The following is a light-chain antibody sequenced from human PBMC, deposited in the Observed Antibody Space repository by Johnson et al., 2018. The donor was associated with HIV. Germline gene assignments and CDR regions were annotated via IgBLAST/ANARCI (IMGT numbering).Light chain of an antibody. J-gene: IGLJ1*01. CDR3: GTWDSSLSAYA. CDR2: DNN. CDR1: SSNIGNNY. Sequence: HSVLTQPPSVSAAPGQKVTISCSGSSSNIGNNYVSCYQQLPGTAPKLLIYDNNKRPSGIPDRFSGSKSGTSATLGITGLQTGDEADYYCGTWDSSLSAYAFGTGTKVTVL. V-gene: IGLV1-51*01.